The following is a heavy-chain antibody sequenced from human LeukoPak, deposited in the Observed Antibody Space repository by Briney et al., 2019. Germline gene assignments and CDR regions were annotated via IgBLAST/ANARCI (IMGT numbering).Heavy chain of an antibody. D-gene: IGHD2-2*01. CDR3: ARDKVACSSTSCHYWYFDL. J-gene: IGHJ2*01. CDR1: GFTVSSNY. Sequence: GGSLRLSCAASGFTVSSNYMSWVRQAPGKGLEWVSVIYSGGSTYYADSVKGRFIISRDNSKNTLYLQMNSLRAEDTAVYYCARDKVACSSTSCHYWYFDLWGRGTLVTVSS. CDR2: IYSGGST. V-gene: IGHV3-53*01.